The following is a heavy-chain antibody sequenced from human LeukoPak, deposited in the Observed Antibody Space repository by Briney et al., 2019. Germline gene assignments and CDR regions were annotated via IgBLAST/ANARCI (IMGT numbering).Heavy chain of an antibody. Sequence: PGGSLRLSCAASGFTFSAYGMTWVRQAPGKGLEWVSHISDRGDNTYYADPVQGRFTISRDNSNNTVYLQMDSLRAEDTAVYYCARVLSGRGSLYDYYYYMDVWGKGTTVTISS. CDR3: ARVLSGRGSLYDYYYYMDV. J-gene: IGHJ6*03. D-gene: IGHD3-10*01. V-gene: IGHV3-23*01. CDR1: GFTFSAYG. CDR2: ISDRGDNT.